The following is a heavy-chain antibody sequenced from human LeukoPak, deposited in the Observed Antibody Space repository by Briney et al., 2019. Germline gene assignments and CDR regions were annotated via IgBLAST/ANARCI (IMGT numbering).Heavy chain of an antibody. CDR3: AKQYYGSGSDYVRFDY. V-gene: IGHV3-23*01. J-gene: IGHJ4*02. Sequence: PGGSLRLSCAASGVSFSSYAMSWVRQAPGKGLEWVSGISGSGASRYDADSMKGRFTISRDNSKNTLYLQMNSLRAEDTAVYYCAKQYYGSGSDYVRFDYWGQGTLVTVSS. CDR2: ISGSGASR. D-gene: IGHD3-10*01. CDR1: GVSFSSYA.